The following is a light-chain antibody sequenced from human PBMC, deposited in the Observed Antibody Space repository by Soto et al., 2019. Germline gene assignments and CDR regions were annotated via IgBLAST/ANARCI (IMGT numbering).Light chain of an antibody. V-gene: IGKV3-15*01. J-gene: IGKJ1*01. CDR1: QSVSTY. CDR2: GAS. Sequence: EIVLTQSPATLSLSPGERATLSCRASQSVSTYLAWYQQKPGQAPRLLVYGASTRATGIPARFSGSGAGTDFTLTITSLQSEDFGVYFCQQYKDWPTTFGQGTKVDIK. CDR3: QQYKDWPTT.